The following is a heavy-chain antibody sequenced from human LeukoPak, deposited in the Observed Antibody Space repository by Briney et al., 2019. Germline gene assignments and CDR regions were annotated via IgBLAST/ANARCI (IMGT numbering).Heavy chain of an antibody. CDR2: ISYDGSNK. CDR3: AKAVSGN. V-gene: IGHV3-30*18. J-gene: IGHJ4*02. Sequence: GGSLRLSCAASGFTFSSYSMNWVRQAPGKGLEWVAVISYDGSNKYYADSVKGRFTISRDNSKNTLYLQMNSLRAEDTAVYYCAKAVSGNWGQGTLVTVSS. D-gene: IGHD3-3*01. CDR1: GFTFSSYS.